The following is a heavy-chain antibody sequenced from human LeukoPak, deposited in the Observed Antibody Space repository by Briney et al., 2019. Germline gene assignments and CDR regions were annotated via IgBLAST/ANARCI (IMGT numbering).Heavy chain of an antibody. J-gene: IGHJ6*03. CDR1: GFTFSSYA. D-gene: IGHD6-25*01. Sequence: PGGSLRLSCAASGFTFSSYAMSWVRQAPGKGLEWVSGISGSGGSTYYADSVKGRFTISRDNSKNTLYLQMNSLRAEDTAVYYCAKVLSGAGLYYYYMDAWGKGTTVTVSS. CDR2: ISGSGGST. V-gene: IGHV3-23*01. CDR3: AKVLSGAGLYYYYMDA.